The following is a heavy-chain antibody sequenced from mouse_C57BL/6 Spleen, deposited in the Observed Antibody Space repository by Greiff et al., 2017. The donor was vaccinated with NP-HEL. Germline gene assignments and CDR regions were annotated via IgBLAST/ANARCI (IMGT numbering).Heavy chain of an antibody. Sequence: EVQLVESGGGLVQPGGSLKLSCAASGFTFSDYGMAWVRQAPRKGPEWVAFISNLAYSIHYADTVTGRFTISRENAKNTLYLEMSSLRSEDTAMYYCARITTVDWYFDVWGTGTTVTVSS. J-gene: IGHJ1*03. CDR3: ARITTVDWYFDV. CDR1: GFTFSDYG. CDR2: ISNLAYSI. V-gene: IGHV5-15*01. D-gene: IGHD1-1*01.